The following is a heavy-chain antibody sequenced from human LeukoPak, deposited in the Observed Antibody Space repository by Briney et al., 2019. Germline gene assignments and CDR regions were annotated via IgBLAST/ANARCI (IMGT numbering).Heavy chain of an antibody. J-gene: IGHJ4*02. V-gene: IGHV3-48*01. D-gene: IGHD3-16*01. CDR1: GFTFSSCS. CDR2: ISGSSSTI. Sequence: SGGSLRLSCAASGFTFSSCSMNWVRQAPGKGLEWVSYISGSSSTIYYADSVKGRFTISRDNSKNTLYLQMNSLRAEDTAVYYCQGLRLGEPSGYWGQGTLVTVSS. CDR3: QGLRLGEPSGY.